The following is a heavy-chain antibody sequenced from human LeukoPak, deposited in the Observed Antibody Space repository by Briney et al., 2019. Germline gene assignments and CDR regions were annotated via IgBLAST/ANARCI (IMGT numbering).Heavy chain of an antibody. Sequence: GRSLRLSCAASGFTFSSYAMHWVRQAPGKGLEWVSVIYSGGSTYYADSVKGRFTISRDNSKNTLYLQMNSLRAEDTAVYYCAKGVGSSWYLLDPKLNAFDIWGQGTMVTVSS. V-gene: IGHV3-66*01. CDR1: GFTFSSYA. J-gene: IGHJ3*02. CDR2: IYSGGST. D-gene: IGHD6-13*01. CDR3: AKGVGSSWYLLDPKLNAFDI.